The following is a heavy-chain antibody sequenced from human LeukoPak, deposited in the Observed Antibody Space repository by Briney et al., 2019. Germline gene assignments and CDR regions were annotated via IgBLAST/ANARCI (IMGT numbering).Heavy chain of an antibody. CDR3: ARRFNYYDSSGYYEGFYFDY. Sequence: ASVKVPCKXSGYTFTSYGISWVRQAPGQGLEWMGWISAYAQKFQGRVTMTTDTSTSTAYMELRSLRSDDTAVYYCARRFNYYDSSGYYEGFYFDYWGQGTLVTVSS. J-gene: IGHJ4*02. CDR1: GYTFTSYG. CDR2: ISAY. V-gene: IGHV1-18*01. D-gene: IGHD3-22*01.